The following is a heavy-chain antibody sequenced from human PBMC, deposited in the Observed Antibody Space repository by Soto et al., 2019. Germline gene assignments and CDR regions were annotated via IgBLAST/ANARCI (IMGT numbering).Heavy chain of an antibody. CDR3: ARRNRPATVTTGGGGSVDY. CDR1: GGSISSSSYY. J-gene: IGHJ4*02. CDR2: IYYSGST. V-gene: IGHV4-39*01. D-gene: IGHD4-17*01. Sequence: QLQLQESGPGLVKPSETLSLTCTVSGGSISSSSYYWGWIRQPPGKGLEWIGSIYYSGSTYYNPSLKSRVTISVDTAKNQFSLKLSSVTAADTAVYYCARRNRPATVTTGGGGSVDYWGQGTLVTVSS.